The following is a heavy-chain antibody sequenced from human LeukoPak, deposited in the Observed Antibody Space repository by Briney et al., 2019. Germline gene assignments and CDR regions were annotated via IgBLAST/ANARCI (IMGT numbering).Heavy chain of an antibody. D-gene: IGHD2-15*01. V-gene: IGHV3-23*01. CDR3: AKGGLSELYCSGGSCYSTLDY. CDR2: ISGSGGST. J-gene: IGHJ4*02. CDR1: GFTFSSYA. Sequence: GGSLRLSCAASGFTFSSYAMSWVCQAPGKGLEWVSAISGSGGSTYYADSVKGRFTISRDNSKNTLYLQMNSLRAEDTAVYYCAKGGLSELYCSGGSCYSTLDYWGQGTLVTVSS.